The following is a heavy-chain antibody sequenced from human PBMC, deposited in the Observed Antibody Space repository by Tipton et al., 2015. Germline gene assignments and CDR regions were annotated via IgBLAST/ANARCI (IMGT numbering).Heavy chain of an antibody. CDR1: GGSISSYY. J-gene: IGHJ5*02. CDR2: IFYSGST. Sequence: LSLTCTVSGGSISSYYWSWIRQPPGKGLEWIGYIFYSGSTNYNPSLKSRVTISVDTSKNQLSLKMSSVTAADTAVYYCARYPLDWFDPWGQGTLVTVSS. V-gene: IGHV4-59*01. CDR3: ARYPLDWFDP.